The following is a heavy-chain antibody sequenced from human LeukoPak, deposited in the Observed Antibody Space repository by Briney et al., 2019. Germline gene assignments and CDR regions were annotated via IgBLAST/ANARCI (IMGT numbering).Heavy chain of an antibody. CDR3: KSGGTAPGSSDN. V-gene: IGHV3-7*01. Sequence: AGSLTLSCAASGFTFSSYAMSWVRQAPGKGLAWVANIKYDGNEEYYVDSVKGRFTTSRDNAKRSLYLQFISLGVEAAAVYYCKSGGTAPGSSDNWGQGTLVTVSP. D-gene: IGHD1-26*01. J-gene: IGHJ4*02. CDR1: GFTFSSYA. CDR2: IKYDGNEE.